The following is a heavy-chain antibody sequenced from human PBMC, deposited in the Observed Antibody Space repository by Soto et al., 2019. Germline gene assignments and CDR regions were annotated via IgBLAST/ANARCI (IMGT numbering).Heavy chain of an antibody. CDR2: VNPTTGGT. Sequence: VASVKVSCKASGYPFPDHYMHWVRQAPGQGLEWMAWVNPTTGGTKYAQRFQDRVTVTWDTSISTAYMELSRLRSDDTAIYYCAGGYCSNIGCSDYFGRWGQGTLGTVAS. D-gene: IGHD2-2*01. V-gene: IGHV1-2*02. CDR3: AGGYCSNIGCSDYFGR. J-gene: IGHJ4*02. CDR1: GYPFPDHY.